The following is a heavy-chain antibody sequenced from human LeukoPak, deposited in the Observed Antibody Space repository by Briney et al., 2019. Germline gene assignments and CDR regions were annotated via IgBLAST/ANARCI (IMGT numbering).Heavy chain of an antibody. J-gene: IGHJ5*02. CDR2: FDPEDGET. CDR3: ATTTGAHNWFDP. V-gene: IGHV1-24*01. D-gene: IGHD2-8*02. CDR1: GYTLTELS. Sequence: ASVKVSCKVSGYTLTELSTHWVRQAPGKGLEWMGGFDPEDGETIYAQKFQGRVTMTEDTSTDTAYMELSSLRSEDTAVYYCATTTGAHNWFDPWGQGTLVTVSS.